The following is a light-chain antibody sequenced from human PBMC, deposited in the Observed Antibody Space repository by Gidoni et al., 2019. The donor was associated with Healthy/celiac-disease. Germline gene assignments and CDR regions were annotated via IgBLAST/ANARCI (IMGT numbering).Light chain of an antibody. CDR3: MQDQQTPLT. V-gene: IGKV2-28*01. CDR2: LVS. J-gene: IGKJ4*01. Sequence: IVMTQFPLSLPVPPGEPASSSCRSSQSILHSNGYTYLDWYLQKPVQSPQPLIYLVSNRDSGVPDRFSGSGSGTDFTLKISRVEAEDFGGYYCMQDQQTPLTFXGXTKVEIK. CDR1: QSILHSNGYTY.